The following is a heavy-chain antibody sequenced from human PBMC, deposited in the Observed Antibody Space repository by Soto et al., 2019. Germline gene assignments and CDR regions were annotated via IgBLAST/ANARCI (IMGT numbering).Heavy chain of an antibody. Sequence: EXLKISCKCSGYXFTSYLLIWVRQMPGKGLEFMGRIDPSDSYTNYSPSFQCNVTISADKSISTAYLQWSSLKASETAMYHCARRFGQQLDTNYGMDVWGQGTTVTVS. D-gene: IGHD6-13*01. CDR2: IDPSDSYT. CDR1: GYXFTSYL. CDR3: ARRFGQQLDTNYGMDV. J-gene: IGHJ6*02. V-gene: IGHV5-10-1*01.